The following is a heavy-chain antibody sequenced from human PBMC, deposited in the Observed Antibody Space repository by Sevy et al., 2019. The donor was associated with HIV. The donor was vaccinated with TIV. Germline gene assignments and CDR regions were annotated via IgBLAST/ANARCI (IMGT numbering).Heavy chain of an antibody. CDR2: LSGYGGST. V-gene: IGHV3-23*01. J-gene: IGHJ3*01. CDR3: AKDRITMIGDAFDV. D-gene: IGHD3-22*01. Sequence: GGSLRLSCVASGFTFSSYAMSWVRQAPGKGLEWVSGLSGYGGSTYYADSVKGRFTISRDNSKNTLYLQMNSLRAEDTAVYYCAKDRITMIGDAFDVWGQGTMVTVSS. CDR1: GFTFSSYA.